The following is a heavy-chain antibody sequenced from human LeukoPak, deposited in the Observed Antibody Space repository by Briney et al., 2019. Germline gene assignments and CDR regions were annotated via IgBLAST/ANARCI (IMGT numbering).Heavy chain of an antibody. Sequence: GGSLRLSCAASGFTFSDYGMHWVRQAPGKGLEWVAVISYDGSNKYYADSVKGRFTISRDNSQNTLYLQMNSLRAEDTAVYFCARGPQNSYGSGTYYDGVFDNWGQGTLVTVAS. J-gene: IGHJ4*02. CDR1: GFTFSDYG. V-gene: IGHV3-30*03. CDR3: ARGPQNSYGSGTYYDGVFDN. D-gene: IGHD3-10*01. CDR2: ISYDGSNK.